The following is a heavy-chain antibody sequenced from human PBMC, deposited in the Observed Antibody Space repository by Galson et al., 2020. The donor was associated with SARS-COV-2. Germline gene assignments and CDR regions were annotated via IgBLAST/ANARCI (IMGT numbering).Heavy chain of an antibody. V-gene: IGHV4-59*01. CDR1: ACSMSNYY. CDR3: AGVDLGVTTINGFVY. Sequence: SETLSLTCTVSACSMSNYYMNWIRQPPGKGPEWIGYIYFSGSTHYNPSPKSRVTISIDTSKNQFSLKLSSVTAADTAIYCCAGVDLGVTTINGFVYWGQGTLVTVSS. J-gene: IGHJ4*02. D-gene: IGHD5-12*01. CDR2: IYFSGST.